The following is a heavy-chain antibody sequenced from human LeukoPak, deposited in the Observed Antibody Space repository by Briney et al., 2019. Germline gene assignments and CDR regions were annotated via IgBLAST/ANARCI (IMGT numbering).Heavy chain of an antibody. J-gene: IGHJ4*02. V-gene: IGHV4-30-4*01. Sequence: SETLSLTCTVSGGSISSGDYYWSWIRQPPGKGLEWIGYIYYSGSTNYNPSLKSRVTISVDTSKNQFSLKLSSVTAADTAVYYCARGAYKVVPAAMRLGGYFDYWGQGTLVTVSS. D-gene: IGHD2-2*01. CDR3: ARGAYKVVPAAMRLGGYFDY. CDR1: GGSISSGDYY. CDR2: IYYSGST.